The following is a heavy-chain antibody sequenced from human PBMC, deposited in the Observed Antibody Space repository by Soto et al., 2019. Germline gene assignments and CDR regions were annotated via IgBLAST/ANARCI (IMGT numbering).Heavy chain of an antibody. V-gene: IGHV1-46*01. J-gene: IGHJ4*02. CDR1: GDTFTEYY. CDR3: ARGGHVVVVTAALDY. CDR2: VNPSGGHT. Sequence: QVQLMQSGAVVKKPGASVKVSCKASGDTFTEYYIHWVRQAPGQGREWMGTVNPSGGHTTYAQHFLGRVTMTRDTATSTLYMELTSLTSEDTAVYYCARGGHVVVVTAALDYWGQGTLVTVSS. D-gene: IGHD2-21*02.